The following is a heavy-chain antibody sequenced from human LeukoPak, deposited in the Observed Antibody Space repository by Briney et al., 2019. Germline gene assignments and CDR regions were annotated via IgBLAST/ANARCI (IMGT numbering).Heavy chain of an antibody. V-gene: IGHV1-18*01. D-gene: IGHD5-18*01. Sequence: ASVKVSCKASGYTFTSYGISWVRQAPGQGLEWMGWISAYNGNTNYAQKLQGRVTMTTDTSTSKAYMELRSLRSDDTAVYYCARLRRGYSYGTFDYWGQGTLVTVSS. J-gene: IGHJ4*02. CDR1: GYTFTSYG. CDR3: ARLRRGYSYGTFDY. CDR2: ISAYNGNT.